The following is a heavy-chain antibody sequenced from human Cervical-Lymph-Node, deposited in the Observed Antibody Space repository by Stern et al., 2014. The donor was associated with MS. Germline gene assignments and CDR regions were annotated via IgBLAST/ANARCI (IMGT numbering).Heavy chain of an antibody. J-gene: IGHJ4*02. Sequence: VQLVESGPGLVKPSQTLSLTCTVSGGSISSGGYYWSWIRQHPGKGLEWIGYIYYSGSTYYNPSLKSRVTISVDTSKNQISLKLSSVTAADTAVYYCARSPGYSSSCYPYYFDYWGQGTLVTVSS. CDR2: IYYSGST. D-gene: IGHD6-13*01. CDR1: GGSISSGGYY. V-gene: IGHV4-31*03. CDR3: ARSPGYSSSCYPYYFDY.